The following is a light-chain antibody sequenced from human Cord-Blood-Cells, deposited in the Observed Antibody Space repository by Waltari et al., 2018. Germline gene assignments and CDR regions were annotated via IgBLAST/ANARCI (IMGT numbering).Light chain of an antibody. CDR2: DVS. CDR3: SSYTSSSTLV. V-gene: IGLV2-14*01. Sequence: QSALTQPASVSGSPGQSITISCTGPNSAVVGYNYVSWYQQPPGKAPKLMIYDVSNRPSGVSNRFSGSKSGNTASLTISGLQAEDEADYYCSSYTSSSTLVFGGGTKLTVL. J-gene: IGLJ2*01. CDR1: NSAVVGYNY.